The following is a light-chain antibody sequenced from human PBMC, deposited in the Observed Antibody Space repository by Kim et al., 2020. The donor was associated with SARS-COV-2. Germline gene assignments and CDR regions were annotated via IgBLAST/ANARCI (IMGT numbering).Light chain of an antibody. CDR3: QAWDSSNVV. CDR2: QDS. J-gene: IGLJ2*01. Sequence: ETPGQPSSLQWSGDKLVDKCPCWYQQKPGQSPALVIYQDSKRPSGIPERFSGSNDGNTATLTHSGTQAMDEADYYCQAWDSSNVVLGGGTQLTVL. V-gene: IGLV3-1*01. CDR1: KLVDKC.